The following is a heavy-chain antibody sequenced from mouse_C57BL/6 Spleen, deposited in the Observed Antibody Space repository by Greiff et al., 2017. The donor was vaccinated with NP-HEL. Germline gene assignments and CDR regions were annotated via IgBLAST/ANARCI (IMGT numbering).Heavy chain of an antibody. J-gene: IGHJ4*01. D-gene: IGHD4-1*01. CDR3: AGDNWDGAMDY. Sequence: DVMLVESGGGLVQSGRSLRLSCATSGFTFSDFYMEWVRQAPGKGLEWIAASRNKANDYTTEYSASVKGRFIVSRDTSQSILYLQMNALRAEDTAIYYCAGDNWDGAMDYWGQGTSVTVSS. CDR2: SRNKANDYTT. CDR1: GFTFSDFY. V-gene: IGHV7-1*01.